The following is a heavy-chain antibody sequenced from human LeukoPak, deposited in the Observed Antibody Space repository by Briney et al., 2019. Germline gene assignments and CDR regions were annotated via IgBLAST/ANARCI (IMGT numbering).Heavy chain of an antibody. CDR3: ARGSGYYYYFDY. CDR2: IYSGSST. J-gene: IGHJ4*02. D-gene: IGHD3-22*01. V-gene: IGHV3-66*01. CDR1: GFTASSSY. Sequence: GGSLRLSCAASGFTASSSYMSWVRQAPGKGLEWVSVIYSGSSTYYADSVKGRFTISRDNSKNRLYLQMNSLRAEDTAVYYCARGSGYYYYFDYWGQGTLVTVSS.